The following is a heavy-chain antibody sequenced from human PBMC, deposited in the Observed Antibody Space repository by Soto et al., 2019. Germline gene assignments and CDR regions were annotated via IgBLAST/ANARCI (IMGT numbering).Heavy chain of an antibody. CDR2: ISGSGGST. Sequence: RLSCAASGFTFSSYAMSWVRQAPGKGLEWVSAISGSGGSTYYADSVKGRFTTSRDNSKNTLYLQMNSLRAEDTAVYYCAKVVSNYYYYGMDVWGQGTTVTVSS. CDR1: GFTFSSYA. V-gene: IGHV3-23*01. CDR3: AKVVSNYYYYGMDV. J-gene: IGHJ6*02.